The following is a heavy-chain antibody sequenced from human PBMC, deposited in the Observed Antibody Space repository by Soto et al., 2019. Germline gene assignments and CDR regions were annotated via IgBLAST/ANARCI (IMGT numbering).Heavy chain of an antibody. D-gene: IGHD1-7*01. CDR2: IIPMFGTA. V-gene: IGHV1-69*01. CDR3: AREAPYRGTTSHFDY. Sequence: QVQLVQSGADVKKPGASVKVSCKASGGTFNTHAISWVRQAPGQGLEWMGGIIPMFGTANYAQKFQGRVTIIADESTSTAYMELSRLRSEDTAVYYCAREAPYRGTTSHFDYWGQGTLVTVSS. CDR1: GGTFNTHA. J-gene: IGHJ4*02.